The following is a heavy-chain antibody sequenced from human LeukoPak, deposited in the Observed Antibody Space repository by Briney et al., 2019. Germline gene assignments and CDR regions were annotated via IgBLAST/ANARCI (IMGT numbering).Heavy chain of an antibody. CDR2: INSDGSST. D-gene: IGHD4-17*01. CDR3: AGALYGDPHFDY. CDR1: GFTFSSYR. J-gene: IGHJ4*02. V-gene: IGHV3-74*01. Sequence: GGSLRLSCAASGFTFSSYRMHWVRQAPGKGLVWVSRINSDGSSTNYADSVKGRFTISRDNAKNTLYLQMNGLRAEDTAVYYCAGALYGDPHFDYWGQGTLVTVSS.